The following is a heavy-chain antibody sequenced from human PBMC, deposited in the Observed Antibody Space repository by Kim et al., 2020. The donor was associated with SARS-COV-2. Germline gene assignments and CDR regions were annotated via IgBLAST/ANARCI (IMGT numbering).Heavy chain of an antibody. CDR3: ARDGSSSWPRYHMDV. CDR1: GFTFSSYG. Sequence: GGSLRLSCAASGFTFSSYGMHWVRQAPGKGLEWVAVTWYDGSNKYYADSVKGRFTISRDNSKKTLYLQMNSLRAEDTAVYYCARDGSSSWPRYHMDVWG. CDR2: TWYDGSNK. J-gene: IGHJ6*03. V-gene: IGHV3-33*01. D-gene: IGHD6-13*01.